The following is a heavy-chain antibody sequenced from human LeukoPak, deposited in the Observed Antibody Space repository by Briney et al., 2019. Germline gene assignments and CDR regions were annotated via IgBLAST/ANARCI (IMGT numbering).Heavy chain of an antibody. D-gene: IGHD3-10*01. CDR3: ATDGSGSYYKGATDY. CDR1: GFTFGDYA. CDR2: FRSKAYGGTT. Sequence: GGSLRLSCTASGFTFGDYAMSWFRQAPGKGLDWVGFFRSKAYGGTTEYAASVKGRFTISRDDSKSIAYLQMNSLKTEDTAVYYCATDGSGSYYKGATDYWGQGTLVTVSS. V-gene: IGHV3-49*03. J-gene: IGHJ4*02.